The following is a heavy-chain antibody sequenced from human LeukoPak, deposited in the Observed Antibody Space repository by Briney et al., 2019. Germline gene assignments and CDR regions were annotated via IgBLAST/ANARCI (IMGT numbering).Heavy chain of an antibody. J-gene: IGHJ5*02. CDR3: ARGRLLWFGPNWFDP. D-gene: IGHD3-10*01. CDR1: GGSFSGYY. Sequence: SETLSPTCAVYGGSFSGYYWSWIRQPPGKGLEWIGEINHSGSTNYNPSLKSRVTISVDTSKNQFSLKLSSVTAADTAVYYCARGRLLWFGPNWFDPWGQGTLVTVSS. CDR2: INHSGST. V-gene: IGHV4-34*01.